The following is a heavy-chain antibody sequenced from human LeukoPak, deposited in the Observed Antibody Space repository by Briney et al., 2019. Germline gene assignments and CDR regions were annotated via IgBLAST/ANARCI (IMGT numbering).Heavy chain of an antibody. CDR3: ARGGRDGYNPFDY. CDR1: GGSISSGDYP. J-gene: IGHJ4*02. D-gene: IGHD5-24*01. CDR2: MSYSGTT. V-gene: IGHV4-31*03. Sequence: SETLSLTCTVSGGSISSGDYPWNWIRQFPGKGLEWIGYMSYSGTTNYNPSLRSRVSISLDTSKNQFSLRLNSVTAADTAVYCCARGGRDGYNPFDYWGQGTLVTVSS.